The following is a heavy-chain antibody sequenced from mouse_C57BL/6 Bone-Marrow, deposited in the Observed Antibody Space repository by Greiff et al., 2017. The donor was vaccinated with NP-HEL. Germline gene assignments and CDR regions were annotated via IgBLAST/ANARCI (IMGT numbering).Heavy chain of an antibody. J-gene: IGHJ4*01. CDR1: GFTFSSYG. V-gene: IGHV5-6*01. CDR2: ISSGGSYT. Sequence: EVQLVESGGDLVKPGGSLKLSCAASGFTFSSYGMSWVRQTPDKRLEWVATISSGGSYTYYPDSVKGRFTISRDNAKNTLYLQMSSLKSEDTAMYYCANLTTGYAMDYWGQGTSVTVSS. CDR3: ANLTTGYAMDY. D-gene: IGHD1-1*01.